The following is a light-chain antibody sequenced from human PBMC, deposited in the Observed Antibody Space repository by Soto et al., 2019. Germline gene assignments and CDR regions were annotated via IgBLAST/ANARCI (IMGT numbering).Light chain of an antibody. J-gene: IGKJ5*01. CDR3: QQRHSWVT. V-gene: IGKV3-11*01. CDR1: QSVSTY. CDR2: DAS. Sequence: IVFTPSPATLSLSPWERAPLSCRASQSVSTYLAWFQQKPGQAPRLLIYDASTRATGIPARFSGSGSGTDFTLTISMLEPEDFAIYYCQQRHSWVTFGQGTRLEIK.